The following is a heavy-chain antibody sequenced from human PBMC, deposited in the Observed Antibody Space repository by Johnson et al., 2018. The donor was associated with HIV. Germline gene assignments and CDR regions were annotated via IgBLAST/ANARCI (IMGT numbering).Heavy chain of an antibody. CDR3: AKERGISGGFDF. Sequence: VQLVESGGGLIQPGGSLRLSCAASGITVNTNYMSWVRRAPGKGLEWVSVIFSVGNTYYADSVKGRFTISRDNSKNMGYLQMNSLRAEDTAVDYCAKERGISGGFDFWGQGTRVTVSS. CDR2: IFSVGNT. CDR1: GITVNTNY. V-gene: IGHV3-53*01. J-gene: IGHJ3*01. D-gene: IGHD2-15*01.